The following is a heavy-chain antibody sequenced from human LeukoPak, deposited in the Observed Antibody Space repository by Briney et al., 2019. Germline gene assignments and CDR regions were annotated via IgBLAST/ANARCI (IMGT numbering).Heavy chain of an antibody. J-gene: IGHJ4*02. CDR1: GFTFSSYG. D-gene: IGHD1-26*01. CDR3: AKDFSGSYWYFDY. V-gene: IGHV3-30*18. CDR2: VYYDGSNK. Sequence: GRSLRLSCAASGFTFSSYGMHWVRQAPGKGLEWVAVVYYDGSNKYYADSVKGRFTISRDNSKNTLYLQMNSLRAEDTAVYYCAKDFSGSYWYFDYWGQGSLVTVSS.